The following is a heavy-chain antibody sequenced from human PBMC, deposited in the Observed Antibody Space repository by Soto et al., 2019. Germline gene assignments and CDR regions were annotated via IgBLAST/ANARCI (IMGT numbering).Heavy chain of an antibody. V-gene: IGHV1-18*01. D-gene: IGHD3-3*01. CDR3: ARDFRIFGVVYEMYNWFDP. CDR2: ISAYNGNT. Sequence: ASVKVSFKASGYTFTSYGISWVRQAPGQGLEWMGWISAYNGNTNYAQKLQGRVTMTTDTSTSTAYMELRSLRSDDTAVYYCARDFRIFGVVYEMYNWFDPWGQGTLVTVSS. J-gene: IGHJ5*02. CDR1: GYTFTSYG.